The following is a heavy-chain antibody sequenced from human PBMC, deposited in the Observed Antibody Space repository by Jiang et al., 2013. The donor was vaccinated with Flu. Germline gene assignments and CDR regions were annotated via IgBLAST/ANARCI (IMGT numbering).Heavy chain of an antibody. CDR3: SRGDFYGQGTYYSP. Sequence: SGAEVRKPGASVKVSCTASGYTFTGYYLHWVRQAPGQGLEWMGWIDPNSGATNRAQKFQGKVTMTRDTSNSTAYLEMRSLTSDDTAVYYCSRGDFYGQGTYYSPWGQGTLVTVSS. D-gene: IGHD3-10*01. CDR2: IDPNSGAT. CDR1: GYTFTGYY. V-gene: IGHV1-2*02. J-gene: IGHJ5*02.